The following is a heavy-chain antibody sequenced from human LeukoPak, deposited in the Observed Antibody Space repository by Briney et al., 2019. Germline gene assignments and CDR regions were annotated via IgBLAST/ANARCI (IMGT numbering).Heavy chain of an antibody. CDR3: AKDRSSYYGSGSYIDY. Sequence: GGSLRLSCAASGFTFSSYAMYWVRQAPGKGLEWVSGIFGSGGSTHYADSVKGRFTISRDNSKNTVYLQMNSLRAEDTAVYYCAKDRSSYYGSGSYIDYWGQGTLVTVSS. CDR1: GFTFSSYA. CDR2: IFGSGGST. V-gene: IGHV3-23*01. D-gene: IGHD3-10*01. J-gene: IGHJ4*02.